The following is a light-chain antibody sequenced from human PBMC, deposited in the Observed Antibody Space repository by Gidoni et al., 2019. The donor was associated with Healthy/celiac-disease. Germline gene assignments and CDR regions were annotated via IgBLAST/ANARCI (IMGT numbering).Light chain of an antibody. CDR1: RSNIGSNY. CDR2: RNN. CDR3: AAWDDSLWV. J-gene: IGLJ3*02. V-gene: IGLV1-47*01. Sequence: QSVLPQPPSASGTPGQRVTISCSGSRSNIGSNYVYWYQQLPGTAPKLLSYRNNQRPSGVPDRFSGSKSGTSASLAISGLRAEDEADYYCAAWDDSLWVFGGGTKLTVL.